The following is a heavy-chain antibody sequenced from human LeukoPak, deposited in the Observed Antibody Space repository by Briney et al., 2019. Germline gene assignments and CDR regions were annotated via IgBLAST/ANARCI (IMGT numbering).Heavy chain of an antibody. CDR1: GGTFSSYA. V-gene: IGHV1-69*13. Sequence: SVKVSCKASGGTFSSYAISWVRQAPGQGLEWMGGIIPIFGTANYAQKFQGRVTITADESTSTAYMELSSLRSEDTAVYYCAVGAPTKTDAFDIWGQGTMVTVSS. CDR2: IIPIFGTA. D-gene: IGHD1-26*01. J-gene: IGHJ3*02. CDR3: AVGAPTKTDAFDI.